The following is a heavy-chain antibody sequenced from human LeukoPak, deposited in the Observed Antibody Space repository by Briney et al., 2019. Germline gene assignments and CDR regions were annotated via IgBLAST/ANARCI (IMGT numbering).Heavy chain of an antibody. CDR3: SRENGAFSPFGY. J-gene: IGHJ4*02. D-gene: IGHD2-8*01. Sequence: YPSETLSLTCTVSGGSIRSSYWSWIRQPPGQGLEWIGEISLTGLTHYNPSLESRVTVSLDKSKNQLSLNLTSVTAADTAVYYCSRENGAFSPFGYWGQGTLVTVLS. CDR2: ISLTGLT. V-gene: IGHV4-59*12. CDR1: GGSIRSSY.